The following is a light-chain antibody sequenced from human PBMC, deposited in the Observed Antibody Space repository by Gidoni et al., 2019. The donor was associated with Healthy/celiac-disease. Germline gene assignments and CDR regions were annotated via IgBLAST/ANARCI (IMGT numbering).Light chain of an antibody. CDR2: KAS. J-gene: IGKJ1*01. CDR3: QQYNSYPRT. V-gene: IGKV1-5*03. CDR1: QRISSW. Sequence: DVKMTQSPSTLTASVGDRVTITCRASQRISSWLAWYQQKPGKAPKLLIYKASSLESGVPSRFSGRGSGTEFTLTISSLQPDDFATYYCQQYNSYPRTFGQGTKVEIK.